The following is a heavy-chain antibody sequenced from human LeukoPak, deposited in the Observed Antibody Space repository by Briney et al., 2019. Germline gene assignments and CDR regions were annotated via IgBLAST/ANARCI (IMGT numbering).Heavy chain of an antibody. CDR1: GYTFTGYY. Sequence: ASVKVSCKASGYTFTGYYMHWVRQAPGQGLEWMGWINPNSGGTNYAQKFQGRVTMTRDTSISAAYMELSRLRSDDTAVYYCARGYCSSTSCSNWFDPWGQGTLVTVSS. D-gene: IGHD2-2*01. CDR3: ARGYCSSTSCSNWFDP. V-gene: IGHV1-2*02. CDR2: INPNSGGT. J-gene: IGHJ5*02.